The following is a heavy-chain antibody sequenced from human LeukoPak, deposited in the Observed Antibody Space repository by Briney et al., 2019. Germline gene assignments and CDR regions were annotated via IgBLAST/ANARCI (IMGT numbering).Heavy chain of an antibody. V-gene: IGHV3-21*01. CDR1: GFTFSSYS. J-gene: IGHJ4*02. CDR2: ISSSSSYI. Sequence: PWGSLRLSCAASGFTFSSYSMNWVRQAPGKGLEWVSSISSSSSYIYYANSVKGRFTISRDNAKNSLYLQMNSLRAEDTAVYYCARDGGGEVDCWGQGTLVTVSS. D-gene: IGHD3-16*01. CDR3: ARDGGGEVDC.